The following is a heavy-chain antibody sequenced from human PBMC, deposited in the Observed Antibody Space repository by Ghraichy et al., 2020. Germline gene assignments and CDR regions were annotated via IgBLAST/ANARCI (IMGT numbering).Heavy chain of an antibody. D-gene: IGHD6-19*01. CDR1: GDSISRVNYH. CDR3: ARHPVAGRADWFDP. V-gene: IGHV4-39*01. J-gene: IGHJ5*02. Sequence: SETLSLTCTVSGDSISRVNYHWGWIRQPPGRGLEWIATIYYSGSTYYNPSLKSRVIISIDTSKNHFSLKLSSVTAADTAVYYCARHPVAGRADWFDPWGQGTLVTVSS. CDR2: IYYSGST.